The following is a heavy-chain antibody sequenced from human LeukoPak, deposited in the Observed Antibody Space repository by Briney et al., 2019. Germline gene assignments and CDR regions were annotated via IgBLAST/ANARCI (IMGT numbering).Heavy chain of an antibody. Sequence: HPSETLSLTCTVSGGSISSYYWSWIRQPAGKGLEWIGRIYTSGSTNYNPSLKSRVTISVDTSKNQFSLKLSSVTAADTAVYYCARVPEGIAAAGTSYYYMDVWGKGTTVTISS. CDR3: ARVPEGIAAAGTSYYYMDV. D-gene: IGHD6-13*01. J-gene: IGHJ6*03. V-gene: IGHV4-4*07. CDR1: GGSISSYY. CDR2: IYTSGST.